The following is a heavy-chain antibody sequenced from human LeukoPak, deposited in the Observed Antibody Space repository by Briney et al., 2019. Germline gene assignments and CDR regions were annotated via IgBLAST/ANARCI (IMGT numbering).Heavy chain of an antibody. CDR1: GCTFSSYA. CDR3: ARDRGRWFGEFIDY. CDR2: IIPIFGTG. D-gene: IGHD3-10*01. Sequence: SSEKVSFKASGCTFSSYAISWVRQAPGQGREWMGRIIPIFGTGNYAQKFQGRVTITTDESTSTAYMELSSLRSEDTAVYYCARDRGRWFGEFIDYCGQGTLVTVSS. V-gene: IGHV1-69*05. J-gene: IGHJ4*02.